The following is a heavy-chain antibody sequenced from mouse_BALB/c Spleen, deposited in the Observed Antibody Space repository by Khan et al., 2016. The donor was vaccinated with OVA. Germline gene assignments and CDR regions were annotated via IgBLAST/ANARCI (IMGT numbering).Heavy chain of an antibody. CDR1: GFTFSSYV. Sequence: EVKLVESGGDLVKPGGSLKLSCAASGFTFSSYVMSWVRQTPEKRLEWVASISSGGSTYYPDSVKGRFSISRDNASNILYLQMSSLRYEDTAMYYGAREAYRYDEYYFDYWGQGTTLTVSS. D-gene: IGHD2-14*01. J-gene: IGHJ2*01. CDR2: ISSGGST. V-gene: IGHV5-6-5*01. CDR3: AREAYRYDEYYFDY.